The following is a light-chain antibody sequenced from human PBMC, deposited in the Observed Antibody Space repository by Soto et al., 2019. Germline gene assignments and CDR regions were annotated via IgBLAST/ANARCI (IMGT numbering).Light chain of an antibody. CDR2: GNS. CDR3: QSYDSSLSGWV. J-gene: IGLJ3*02. Sequence: QPGLTQPPSVSGAPGQRVTISCTGSSSNIGAGYDVHWYQQLPGTAPKLLIYGNSNRPSGVPDRFSGSKSGTSASLAITGLQAEDEADYYCQSYDSSLSGWVFGGGTKLTVL. V-gene: IGLV1-40*01. CDR1: SSNIGAGYD.